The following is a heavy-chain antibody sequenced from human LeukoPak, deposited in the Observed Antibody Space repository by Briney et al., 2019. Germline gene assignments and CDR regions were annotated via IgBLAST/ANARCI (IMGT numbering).Heavy chain of an antibody. D-gene: IGHD3-22*01. J-gene: IGHJ4*02. CDR1: GDSITGYSYC. CDR2: MYYSGST. CDR3: ARQYYDRTGYYYFDK. Sequence: SETLSLTCTVSGDSITGYSYCWGRLPPPPGKGREWIVSMYYSGSTFSNPSLRSRVNMSADTSKNQFSLKLSSVTAADTAVYYCARQYYDRTGYYYFDKWSQGTQVTVSS. V-gene: IGHV4-39*01.